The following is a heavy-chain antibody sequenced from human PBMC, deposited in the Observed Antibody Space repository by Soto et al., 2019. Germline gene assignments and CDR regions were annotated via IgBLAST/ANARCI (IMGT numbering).Heavy chain of an antibody. CDR2: IIPIFGTP. J-gene: IGHJ4*02. Sequence: QVQLVQSGAEVKKPGSSVKVSCKASGGIFSTYAISWLRQAPGQGLEWMGGIIPIFGTPNYAQRFQGRVTITADVSTTTAFMELSRLQSEDTAVYYCARDRDDYGSGNYYNRIDFWGQGTLVTVSS. CDR1: GGIFSTYA. CDR3: ARDRDDYGSGNYYNRIDF. V-gene: IGHV1-69*01. D-gene: IGHD3-10*01.